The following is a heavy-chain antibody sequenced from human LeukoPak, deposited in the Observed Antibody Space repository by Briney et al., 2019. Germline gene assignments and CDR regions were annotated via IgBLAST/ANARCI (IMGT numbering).Heavy chain of an antibody. V-gene: IGHV3-23*01. CDR2: ISGSGGST. J-gene: IGHJ6*03. Sequence: GGSLRLSCAASGFTFSSYGMSWVRQAPGKGLEWVSAISGSGGSTYYADSVKGRFTISRDNSKNTLYLQMNSLRAEDTAVYYCAKDLDDILTGYYRYYYYMDVWGKGTTVTISS. CDR3: AKDLDDILTGYYRYYYYMDV. D-gene: IGHD3-9*01. CDR1: GFTFSSYG.